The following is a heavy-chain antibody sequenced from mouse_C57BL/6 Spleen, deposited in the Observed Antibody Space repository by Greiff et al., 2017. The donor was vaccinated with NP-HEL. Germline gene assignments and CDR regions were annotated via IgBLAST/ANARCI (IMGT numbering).Heavy chain of an antibody. CDR2: INPNNGGT. D-gene: IGHD1-1*01. CDR3: ARTTVVAPYAMDY. CDR1: GYTFTDYN. Sequence: VQLQQSGPELVKPGASVKMSCKASGYTFTDYNMHWVKQSHGKSLEWIGYINPNNGGTSYNQKFKGKATLTVNKSSSTAYMELRSLTSEDSAVYYCARTTVVAPYAMDYWGQGTSVTVSS. J-gene: IGHJ4*01. V-gene: IGHV1-22*01.